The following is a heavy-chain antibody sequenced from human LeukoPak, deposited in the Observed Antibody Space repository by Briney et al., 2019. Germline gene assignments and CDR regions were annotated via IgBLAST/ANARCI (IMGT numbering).Heavy chain of an antibody. CDR3: ARGDYYGSGSYFSPLGY. D-gene: IGHD3-10*01. Sequence: GGSLRLSCAASGFTVSSNYMSWVRQAPGKGLEWVSVIYSGVSTYYADSVKGRFTISRDNAKNSLYLQMNSLRAEDTALYYCARGDYYGSGSYFSPLGYWGQGTLVTVSS. V-gene: IGHV3-53*01. CDR2: IYSGVST. J-gene: IGHJ4*02. CDR1: GFTVSSNY.